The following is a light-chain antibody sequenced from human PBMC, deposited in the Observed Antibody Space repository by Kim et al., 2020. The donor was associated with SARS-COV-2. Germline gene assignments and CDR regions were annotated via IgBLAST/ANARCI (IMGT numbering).Light chain of an antibody. J-gene: IGLJ1*01. V-gene: IGLV3-1*01. CDR3: QAWDSSTAEV. Sequence: VAPGQTASITCSGDKLGDKYACWYQQKPGQSPVLVIYQDSKLPSGIPERFSGSNSGNTATLTISGTQAMDEADYYCQAWDSSTAEVFGTGTKVTVL. CDR1: KLGDKY. CDR2: QDS.